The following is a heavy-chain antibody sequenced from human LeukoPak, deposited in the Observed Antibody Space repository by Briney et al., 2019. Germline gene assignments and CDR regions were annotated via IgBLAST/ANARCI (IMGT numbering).Heavy chain of an antibody. Sequence: SETLSLTCAVYGGSFSGYYWSWIRQPPGKGVEWIGEINHSGSTNYNPSLKSRVTISVDTSKNQFSLKLSSVTAADTAVYYCARGRYCSSTTCYGRWFDPWGQGTLVTVSS. CDR2: INHSGST. CDR1: GGSFSGYY. CDR3: ARGRYCSSTTCYGRWFDP. D-gene: IGHD2-2*01. V-gene: IGHV4-34*01. J-gene: IGHJ5*02.